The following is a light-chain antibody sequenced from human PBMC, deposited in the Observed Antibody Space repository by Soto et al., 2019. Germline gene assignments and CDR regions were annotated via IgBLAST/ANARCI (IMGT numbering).Light chain of an antibody. CDR2: EVS. CDR1: SSDVGRYNY. V-gene: IGLV2-14*01. J-gene: IGLJ1*01. Sequence: QSVLTQPASVSGSPGQSITISCTGTSSDVGRYNYVSWYQQHPGKAPKLMIYEVSNRPSGVSNRFSGSKSGNTASLTISGLQAEDEADYYCSSYTSSSTPYVFGTGTKVT. CDR3: SSYTSSSTPYV.